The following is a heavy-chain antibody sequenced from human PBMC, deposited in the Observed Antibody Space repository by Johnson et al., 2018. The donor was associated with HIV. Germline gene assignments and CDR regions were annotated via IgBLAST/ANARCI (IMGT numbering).Heavy chain of an antibody. V-gene: IGHV3-73*01. CDR2: IRSKANSYAT. CDR1: GFTFSGSA. Sequence: VQLVESGGGVVQPGGSLQLSCAASGFTFSGSAMHWVRQASGKGLEWVGRIRSKANSYATAYAASVKGRFTISRDNAKNSLYLQVNSLRAEDTAVYYCASLGLDLLVKAPLSVVFDAFDIWGQGTMVTVSS. D-gene: IGHD3-16*01. CDR3: ASLGLDLLVKAPLSVVFDAFDI. J-gene: IGHJ3*02.